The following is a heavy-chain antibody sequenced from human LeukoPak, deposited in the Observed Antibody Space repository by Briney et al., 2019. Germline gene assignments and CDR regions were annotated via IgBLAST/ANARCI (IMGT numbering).Heavy chain of an antibody. CDR2: VYSGCST. CDR1: GFTVKNNH. CDR3: ARHFGVISKGVYYYYYGLDV. J-gene: IGHJ6*02. Sequence: GGSLRLSCAASGFTVKNNHMSWVPQAPGKGLEGVSVVYSGCSTYYADSVKGRFTISRDNSKNTLYLQMSRLRGEDTAVYYCARHFGVISKGVYYYYYGLDVWGQGTTVTVSS. V-gene: IGHV3-66*04. D-gene: IGHD3-3*01.